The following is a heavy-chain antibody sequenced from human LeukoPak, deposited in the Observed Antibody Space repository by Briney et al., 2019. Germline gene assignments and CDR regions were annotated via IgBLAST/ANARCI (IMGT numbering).Heavy chain of an antibody. D-gene: IGHD1-1*01. CDR3: AREGRFRLTNTDGARFWNGPPGHYYYMDV. J-gene: IGHJ6*03. CDR1: GGTFSGYY. Sequence: SETLSLTCAVYGGTFSGYYWSLIRQPPGKRLEWIGEINHSGSTNYNPSLKSRVTISVDTSKNQFSLKLSSVTAADTAVYYCAREGRFRLTNTDGARFWNGPPGHYYYMDVWGKGTTVTVSS. V-gene: IGHV4-34*01. CDR2: INHSGST.